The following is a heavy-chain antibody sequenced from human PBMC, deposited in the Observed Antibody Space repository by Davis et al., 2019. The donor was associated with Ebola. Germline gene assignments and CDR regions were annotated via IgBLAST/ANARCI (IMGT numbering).Heavy chain of an antibody. CDR1: GLTFGRYG. CDR2: ISYDGRNK. V-gene: IGHV3-30*03. J-gene: IGHJ4*02. CDR3: ARRADY. Sequence: GESLKISCAASGLTFGRYGMHWVRQAPGKGLEWVATISYDGRNKHYADSVKGRFTISRDNSKSTLHLQMNSLRAEDTAVYYCARRADYWGQGTLVTVSS.